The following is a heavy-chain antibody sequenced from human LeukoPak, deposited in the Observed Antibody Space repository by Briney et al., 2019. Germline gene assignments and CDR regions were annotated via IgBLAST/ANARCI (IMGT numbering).Heavy chain of an antibody. Sequence: ASVKVSCKASGYTFTGYYMHWVRQAPGQGPEWMGWINPNSGATNYAQKFQGRVTMTRDMSTITTYMELSRLRSDDTAVYYCARVDNWGLDFWGQGTQVTVSS. CDR3: ARVDNWGLDF. V-gene: IGHV1-2*02. D-gene: IGHD3-16*01. CDR1: GYTFTGYY. CDR2: INPNSGAT. J-gene: IGHJ4*02.